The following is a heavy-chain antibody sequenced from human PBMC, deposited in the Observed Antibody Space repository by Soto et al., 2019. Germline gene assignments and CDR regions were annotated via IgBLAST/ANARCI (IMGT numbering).Heavy chain of an antibody. J-gene: IGHJ4*02. V-gene: IGHV4-34*01. CDR1: GGSFSGYY. Sequence: QVQLQQWGAGLLKPSETLSLTCAVYGGSFSGYYWSWIRQPPGKGLEWIGEINHSGSTNYNPSLKSRVTISVDTSKNQFSLKLGSVTAADTAVYYCARGLGVLMVYAAYDYWGQGTLVTVSS. CDR2: INHSGST. CDR3: ARGLGVLMVYAAYDY. D-gene: IGHD2-8*01.